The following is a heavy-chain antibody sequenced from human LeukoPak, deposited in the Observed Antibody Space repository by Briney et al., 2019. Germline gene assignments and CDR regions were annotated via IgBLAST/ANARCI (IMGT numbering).Heavy chain of an antibody. CDR2: IYTSGST. Sequence: PSETLSLTCTVSGGSISSYYWSWIRQPAGKGLEWIERIYTSGSTNYNPSLKSRVTMSVDTSKNQFSLKLSSVTAADTAVYYCAREPLGYCSGGSCYIDPWGQGTLVTVSS. D-gene: IGHD2-15*01. J-gene: IGHJ5*02. CDR3: AREPLGYCSGGSCYIDP. V-gene: IGHV4-4*07. CDR1: GGSISSYY.